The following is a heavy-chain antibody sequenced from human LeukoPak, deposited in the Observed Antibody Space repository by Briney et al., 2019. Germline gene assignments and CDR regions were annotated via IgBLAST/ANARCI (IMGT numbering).Heavy chain of an antibody. J-gene: IGHJ2*01. CDR2: IYHSEST. V-gene: IGHV4-30-2*01. Sequence: SQTLSLTCAVSGGSISSGGYSWSWIRQPPGKGLEWIGYIYHSESTYYNPSLKSRVTISVDRSKNQFSLKLSSVTAADTAVYYCARGRYDFWSGYPYWYFDLWGRGTLVTVSS. CDR3: ARGRYDFWSGYPYWYFDL. CDR1: GGSISSGGYS. D-gene: IGHD3-3*01.